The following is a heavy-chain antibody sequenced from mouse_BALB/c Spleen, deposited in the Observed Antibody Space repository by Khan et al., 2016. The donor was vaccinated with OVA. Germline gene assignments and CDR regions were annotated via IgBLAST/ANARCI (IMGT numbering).Heavy chain of an antibody. CDR1: GYTFTSYW. J-gene: IGHJ2*01. CDR2: TNPTNGST. D-gene: IGHD1-1*01. Sequence: QVQLKESGAELVKAGASVTMSCKASGYTFTSYWMHWVKQRLGQGLEWFAETNPTNGSTYYNEKFKSKATLTVDKSSSTAYMLLSGLTLEGTAVYYCARNKRVGATYFDYWGQGTTLTVSS. CDR3: ARNKRVGATYFDY. V-gene: IGHV1S81*02.